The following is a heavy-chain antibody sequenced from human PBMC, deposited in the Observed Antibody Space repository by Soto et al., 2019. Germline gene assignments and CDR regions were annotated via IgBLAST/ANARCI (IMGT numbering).Heavy chain of an antibody. CDR3: ARLISLFDY. V-gene: IGHV4-38-2*01. CDR1: GYSISSGYY. Sequence: TLSLTCAVSGYSISSGYYWGWIRQPPGKGLEWIGSIYHSGSTYYNPSLKSRVTISVDTSKNQFSLKLSSVTAADTAVYYCARLISLFDYWGQGTLVTVSS. D-gene: IGHD3-16*01. CDR2: IYHSGST. J-gene: IGHJ4*02.